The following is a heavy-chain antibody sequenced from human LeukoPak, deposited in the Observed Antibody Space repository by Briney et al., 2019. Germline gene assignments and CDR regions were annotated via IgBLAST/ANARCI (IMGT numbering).Heavy chain of an antibody. J-gene: IGHJ4*02. V-gene: IGHV4-30-4*08. Sequence: KPSETLSLTCTVSGGSISSGDYYWSWIRQPPGKGLEWIGYIYYSGSTYYNPSLKSRVTISVDTSKNQFSLKLSSVTAADTAVYYCARGRRNPTVNFDYWGQGTLVTVSS. CDR3: ARGRRNPTVNFDY. D-gene: IGHD4-11*01. CDR2: IYYSGST. CDR1: GGSISSGDYY.